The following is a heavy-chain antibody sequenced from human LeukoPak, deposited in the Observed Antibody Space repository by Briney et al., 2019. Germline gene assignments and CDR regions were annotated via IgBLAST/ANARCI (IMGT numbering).Heavy chain of an antibody. CDR3: AKDGGIHLWLPRGNGMDV. Sequence: PGGSLRLSCAASGLTFSSYGMHWVRQAPGKGLEWVAVISYDGSNKYYADSVKGRFTISRDNSKNTLYLQMNSLRAEDTAVYYCAKDGGIHLWLPRGNGMDVWGQGTAVTVSS. CDR1: GLTFSSYG. J-gene: IGHJ6*02. D-gene: IGHD5-18*01. V-gene: IGHV3-30*18. CDR2: ISYDGSNK.